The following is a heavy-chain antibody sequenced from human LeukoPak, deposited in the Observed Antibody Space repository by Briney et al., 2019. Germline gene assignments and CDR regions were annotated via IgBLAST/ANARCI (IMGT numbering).Heavy chain of an antibody. D-gene: IGHD5-24*01. Sequence: PSETLSLTCTVSGGSISSYYWSWIRQPPGKGLEWIGYIYYSGSTNYNPSLKSRVTTSVDTSKNQFSLKLSSVTAADTAVYYCARDPRWLQGAFDIWGQGTMVTVSS. V-gene: IGHV4-59*01. CDR1: GGSISSYY. CDR3: ARDPRWLQGAFDI. CDR2: IYYSGST. J-gene: IGHJ3*02.